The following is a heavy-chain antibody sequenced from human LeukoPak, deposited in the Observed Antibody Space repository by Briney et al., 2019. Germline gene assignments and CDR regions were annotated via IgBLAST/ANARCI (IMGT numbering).Heavy chain of an antibody. CDR3: TRGVPASSTYYYDY. Sequence: GGSLRLSCAASGFTVSNYYMTWVRQAAGKGLEWVSVIYSGDYTYYADSVKGRFTISRDNSKNTLYLQMNGLRVEDTAVYYCTRGVPASSTYYYDYWGQGTLVTVSS. CDR2: IYSGDYT. V-gene: IGHV3-53*01. CDR1: GFTVSNYY. D-gene: IGHD6-13*01. J-gene: IGHJ4*02.